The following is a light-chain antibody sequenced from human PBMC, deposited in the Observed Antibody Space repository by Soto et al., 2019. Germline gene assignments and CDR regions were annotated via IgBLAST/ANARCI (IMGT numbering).Light chain of an antibody. CDR3: CSYAGASSVV. J-gene: IGLJ2*01. V-gene: IGLV2-23*02. CDR1: SSDVGSYNL. Sequence: QSALTQPASVSGSPGQSITISCTGTSSDVGSYNLVSWYQQHPDKAPKFIIYEVTKRPSGVSNRFSGSKSGNTASLTISGLQAEDEAEYYCCSYAGASSVVFGGGTKLTVL. CDR2: EVT.